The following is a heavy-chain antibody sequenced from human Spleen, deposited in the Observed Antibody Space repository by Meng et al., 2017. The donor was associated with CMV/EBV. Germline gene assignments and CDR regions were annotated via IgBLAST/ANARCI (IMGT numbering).Heavy chain of an antibody. CDR1: FNFSSYW. J-gene: IGHJ3*02. CDR2: INSDGSST. D-gene: IGHD5-24*01. Sequence: FNFSSYWMHWVRQATGKGLVWVSRINSDGSSTSYADSVKGRFTISRDNAKNTLYLQMNSLRAEDTAVYYCARVRGGRWLQWDDAFDIWGQGTMVTVSS. CDR3: ARVRGGRWLQWDDAFDI. V-gene: IGHV3-74*01.